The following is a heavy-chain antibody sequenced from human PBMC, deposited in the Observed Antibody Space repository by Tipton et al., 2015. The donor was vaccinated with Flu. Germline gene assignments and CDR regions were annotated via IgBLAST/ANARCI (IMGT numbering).Heavy chain of an antibody. J-gene: IGHJ4*02. D-gene: IGHD2-2*01. CDR1: GDSIGSPYF. Sequence: TLSLTCSVSGDSIGSPYFWGWIRQPPGKGLEWIGYIYNTEYTKYSPSLKSRVTISVDTSKKQFSLQLRSVTAADMAVYYCARDPSLGMPDYFDSWGQGTLVTASS. CDR3: ARDPSLGMPDYFDS. CDR2: IYNTEYT. V-gene: IGHV4-28*03.